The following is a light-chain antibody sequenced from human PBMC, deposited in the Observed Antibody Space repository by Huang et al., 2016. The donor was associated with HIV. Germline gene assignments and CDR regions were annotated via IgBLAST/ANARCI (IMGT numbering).Light chain of an antibody. CDR1: HRISSW. Sequence: DIQMTQSTSTLSAFVGDRVTITCRNSHRISSWLAWYQQKPGKAPNLLISKASNLESGVPSRFSGKGSGTEFTRTISGLQPDDLATYYGQQQWTFGQGTKVEI. CDR2: KAS. J-gene: IGKJ1*01. V-gene: IGKV1-5*03. CDR3: QQQWT.